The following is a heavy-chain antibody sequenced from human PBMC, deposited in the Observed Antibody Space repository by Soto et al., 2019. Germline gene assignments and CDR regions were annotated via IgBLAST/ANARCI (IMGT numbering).Heavy chain of an antibody. Sequence: EVQLLESGGALVQPGGSLRLSCAASGFNFANYAMSWVRQAPGKGLEWVSTFSSSGGRTYYADSVRGRFTISRDNSTNMLYLQMNSPKGEDTAVYYCAKDVGSGSHWANFFFDYWGQGTLVTVSS. CDR2: FSSSGGRT. CDR1: GFNFANYA. V-gene: IGHV3-23*01. J-gene: IGHJ4*02. D-gene: IGHD1-26*01. CDR3: AKDVGSGSHWANFFFDY.